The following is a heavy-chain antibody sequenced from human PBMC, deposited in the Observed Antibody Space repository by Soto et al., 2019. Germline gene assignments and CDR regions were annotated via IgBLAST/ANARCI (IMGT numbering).Heavy chain of an antibody. J-gene: IGHJ4*02. CDR1: GGSISNYY. CDR2: IYYSGST. V-gene: IGHV4-59*01. CDR3: ARGITLPTPLDY. D-gene: IGHD1-20*01. Sequence: SETLSLTCTVSGGSISNYYWSWIRQPPGKGLEWIGYIYYSGSTNYNPSLKSRVTISVDTSKNQFSLKLSSVTAEDTAVYYCARGITLPTPLDYWGQGTLVTVSS.